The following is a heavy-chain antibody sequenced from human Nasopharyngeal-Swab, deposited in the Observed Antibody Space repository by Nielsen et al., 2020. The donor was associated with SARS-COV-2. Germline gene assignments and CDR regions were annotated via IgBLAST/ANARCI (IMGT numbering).Heavy chain of an antibody. CDR1: GVSISSYY. Sequence: SDTLSLTCTVSGVSISSYYWSWIRQPPGKGLELIGYIYYTGSTKYNPSLKSRVIISVDTSKSQFSLKLSSVTAADTAVYYCARWTYSYDSSGYPLTAFDIWGQGTMVTVSS. CDR3: ARWTYSYDSSGYPLTAFDI. D-gene: IGHD3-22*01. V-gene: IGHV4-59*07. J-gene: IGHJ3*02. CDR2: IYYTGST.